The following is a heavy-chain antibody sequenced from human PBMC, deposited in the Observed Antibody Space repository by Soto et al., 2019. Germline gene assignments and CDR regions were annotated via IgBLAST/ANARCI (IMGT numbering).Heavy chain of an antibody. Sequence: SETLSLTCTVSGGSISSGGYYWSWIRQHPGKGLDWIGYIYYSGSTYYNPSLKSRVTISVDTPNNQFSLKLSSLTAAATALYYCGRITDPAPNRVGYDFDYWGKGALVT. CDR2: IYYSGST. CDR1: GGSISSGGYY. J-gene: IGHJ4*02. D-gene: IGHD2-8*02. V-gene: IGHV4-31*03. CDR3: GRITDPAPNRVGYDFDY.